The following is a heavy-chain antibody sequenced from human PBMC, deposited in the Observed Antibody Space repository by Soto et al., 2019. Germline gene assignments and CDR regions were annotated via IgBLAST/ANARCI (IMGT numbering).Heavy chain of an antibody. Sequence: PGGSLRLSCVGSGFTFSTYSINWVRQAPGKGLEWVSTISSRSDIYYADSVKGRFTISRDNAKNSVSLQMNSLRAEDTAVYYCAREYTAWPLAYGLDVWGQGTTVTVS. CDR3: AREYTAWPLAYGLDV. CDR2: ISSRSDI. CDR1: GFTFSTYS. J-gene: IGHJ6*02. V-gene: IGHV3-21*01. D-gene: IGHD2-2*02.